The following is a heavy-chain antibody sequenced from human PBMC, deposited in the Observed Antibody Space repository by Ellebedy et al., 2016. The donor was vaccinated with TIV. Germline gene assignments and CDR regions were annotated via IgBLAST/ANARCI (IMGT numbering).Heavy chain of an antibody. D-gene: IGHD3-16*01. CDR2: ISSSSSYI. J-gene: IGHJ5*02. Sequence: GGSLRLSXAASGFTFSSNAMNWVRQAPGKGLEWVSSISSSSSYIYYADSVKGRFTISRDNAKNSLYLQMNSLRAEDTAVYYCARGRGGWFDPWGQGTLVTVSS. V-gene: IGHV3-21*01. CDR3: ARGRGGWFDP. CDR1: GFTFSSNA.